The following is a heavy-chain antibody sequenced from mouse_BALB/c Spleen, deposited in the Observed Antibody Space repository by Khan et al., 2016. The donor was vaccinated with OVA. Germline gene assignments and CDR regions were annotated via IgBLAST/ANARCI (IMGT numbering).Heavy chain of an antibody. Sequence: VQLQQSGPGLVAPSQSLSITCTVSGFSLTGYGVNWVRQPPGKGLEWLGMIWGDGSTDYNSVLKYRLSISKDNSKSQVFLKMNSMQNGDTATNYCARAYYGNYREAMDYWGQGTSVTVSS. CDR1: GFSLTGYG. D-gene: IGHD2-10*01. J-gene: IGHJ4*01. CDR2: IWGDGST. CDR3: ARAYYGNYREAMDY. V-gene: IGHV2-6-7*01.